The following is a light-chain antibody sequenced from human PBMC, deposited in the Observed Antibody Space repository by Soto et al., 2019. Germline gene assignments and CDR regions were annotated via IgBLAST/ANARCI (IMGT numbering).Light chain of an antibody. CDR2: NVS. J-gene: IGLJ2*01. Sequence: QSALTQPASVSGSPGQSITISCTATTSDVGDYNYVSWYQQYPGKAPKPIIYNVSNRPSGVSNRFSGSKSGDTASLTISGLQAEDEADYYCSSSTSRSSVIFGGGTKVTVL. CDR3: SSSTSRSSVI. V-gene: IGLV2-14*01. CDR1: TSDVGDYNY.